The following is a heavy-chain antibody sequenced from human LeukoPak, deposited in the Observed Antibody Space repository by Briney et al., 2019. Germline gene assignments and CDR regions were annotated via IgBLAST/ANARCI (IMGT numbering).Heavy chain of an antibody. V-gene: IGHV3-74*01. CDR2: INTAGST. J-gene: IGHJ3*01. CDR1: GLTFSNVW. Sequence: GGSLRLSCEVSGLTFSNVWMHWVRQAPGQGRVWVCRINTAGSTVYADHVEGRFTISRDNAKNMVYLQMNSLRAEDTAVYCCASCHDTDNWGRGTMVTVSS. D-gene: IGHD3-22*01. CDR3: ASCHDTDN.